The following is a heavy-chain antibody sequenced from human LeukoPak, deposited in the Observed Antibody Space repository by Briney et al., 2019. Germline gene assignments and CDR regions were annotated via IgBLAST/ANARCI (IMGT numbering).Heavy chain of an antibody. Sequence: GGSLRLSCAASGFTFSSYWMSWVRQAPGKGLEWVANIKQDGSEKYYVDSVKGRFTISRDNAKDSLYLQMNSLRAEDTAVYYCAGDWRVGTSGSAGLDYWGQGTLVTVSS. V-gene: IGHV3-7*01. J-gene: IGHJ4*02. CDR2: IKQDGSEK. D-gene: IGHD3-10*01. CDR3: AGDWRVGTSGSAGLDY. CDR1: GFTFSSYW.